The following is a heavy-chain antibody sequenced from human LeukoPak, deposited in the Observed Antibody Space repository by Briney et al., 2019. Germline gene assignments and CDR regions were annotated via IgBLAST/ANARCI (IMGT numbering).Heavy chain of an antibody. J-gene: IGHJ4*02. CDR1: ADTFSSYA. D-gene: IGHD1-26*01. CDR3: ARSAIVGATYVFDY. Sequence: GASVKVSCKASADTFSSYAISWVRQAPGQGLEWVGEIIPIFGTANYAQKFQGRVTITTDESTSTAYMELSSLRSEDTAVYYCARSAIVGATYVFDYWGQGTLVTVSS. CDR2: IIPIFGTA. V-gene: IGHV1-69*05.